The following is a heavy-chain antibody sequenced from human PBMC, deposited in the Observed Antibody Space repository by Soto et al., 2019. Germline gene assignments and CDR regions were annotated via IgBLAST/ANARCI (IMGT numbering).Heavy chain of an antibody. Sequence: GGSLRLSCAASGVTFSSYAMSWVRQAPGKGLEWVSTTSGSGDSTDYADSVKGRFTISRDNSKNTLYLQMNSLRAEDTAVYYCAKERYCSGGSCFLYFDYWGQGTLVTVSS. CDR2: TSGSGDST. D-gene: IGHD2-15*01. CDR3: AKERYCSGGSCFLYFDY. CDR1: GVTFSSYA. J-gene: IGHJ4*02. V-gene: IGHV3-23*01.